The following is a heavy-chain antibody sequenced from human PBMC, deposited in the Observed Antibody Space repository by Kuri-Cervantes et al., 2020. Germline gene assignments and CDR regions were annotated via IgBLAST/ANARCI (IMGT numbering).Heavy chain of an antibody. J-gene: IGHJ6*02. V-gene: IGHV3-11*06. CDR1: GFTFSDYY. CDR2: ISRSSSFI. Sequence: GGSLRLSCAASGFTFSDYYMSWIRQAPGKGLEWVSSISRSSSFIYYADSVKGRFTISRDNSKNTLYLQMNSLRAEDTAVYYCARGRFSSSWYVGYYYYYGMDVWGQGTTVTVSS. CDR3: ARGRFSSSWYVGYYYYYGMDV. D-gene: IGHD6-13*01.